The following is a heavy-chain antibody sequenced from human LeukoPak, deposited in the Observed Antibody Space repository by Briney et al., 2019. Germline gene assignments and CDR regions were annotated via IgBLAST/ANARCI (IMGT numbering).Heavy chain of an antibody. J-gene: IGHJ6*04. D-gene: IGHD6-25*01. CDR3: ARDGTPIYSSGWVYMDV. CDR1: GYIFTSYG. Sequence: ASVKVSCKASGYIFTSYGISWVRQAPGQGLEWMGWISAYNGHTRYVQKLQDRVTMTTDTSTSTAYMDLRSLRSDDTAVYYCARDGTPIYSSGWVYMDVWGKGTTVTISS. V-gene: IGHV1-18*01. CDR2: ISAYNGHT.